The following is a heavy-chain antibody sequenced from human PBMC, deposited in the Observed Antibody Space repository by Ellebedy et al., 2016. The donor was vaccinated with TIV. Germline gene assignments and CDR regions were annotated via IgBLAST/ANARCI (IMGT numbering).Heavy chain of an antibody. V-gene: IGHV3-48*02. CDR3: ARDLYSSSSGY. CDR1: GFTFSSYS. CDR2: IGSTSGPI. Sequence: PGGSLRLSCAASGFTFSSYSMNWVRQAPGKGLEWISYIGSTSGPISYADSVKGRFTISRDNAKNSLYLQMTSLTDEDTAVYYCARDLYSSSSGYWGQGTLVTVSS. J-gene: IGHJ4*02. D-gene: IGHD6-13*01.